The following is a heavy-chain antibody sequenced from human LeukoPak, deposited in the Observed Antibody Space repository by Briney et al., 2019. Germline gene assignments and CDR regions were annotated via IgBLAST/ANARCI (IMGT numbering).Heavy chain of an antibody. CDR3: ARVAARIAVAGTNRARWFDP. Sequence: SETLSLTCAVYGGSFSGYYWGWIRQPPGKGLEWIGSIYYSGSTYYNPSLKSRVTISVDTSKNQFSLKLSSVTAADTAVYYCARVAARIAVAGTNRARWFDPWGQGTLVTVSS. D-gene: IGHD6-19*01. CDR2: IYYSGST. J-gene: IGHJ5*02. CDR1: GGSFSGYY. V-gene: IGHV4-34*01.